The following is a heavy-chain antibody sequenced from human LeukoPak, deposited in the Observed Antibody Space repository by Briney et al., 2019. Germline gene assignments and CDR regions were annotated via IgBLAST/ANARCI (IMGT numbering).Heavy chain of an antibody. CDR1: GGSISSSSYY. D-gene: IGHD6-13*01. CDR3: ARGQRQQLVYFDY. Sequence: PSETLSLTCTVSGGSISSSSYYWGWIRQPPGKGLEWIGSIYYSGTAYYNRSLKSRVTISVDTSTNQFSLNLSSVTAADTGVYYCARGQRQQLVYFDYWGQGTLVTVSS. CDR2: IYYSGTA. J-gene: IGHJ4*02. V-gene: IGHV4-39*07.